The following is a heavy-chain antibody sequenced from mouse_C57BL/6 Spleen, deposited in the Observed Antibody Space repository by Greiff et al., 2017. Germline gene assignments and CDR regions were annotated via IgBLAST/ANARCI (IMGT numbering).Heavy chain of an antibody. CDR2: IDPETGGT. J-gene: IGHJ4*01. Sequence: VKLQESGAELVRPGASVTLSCKASGYTFTDYEMHWVKQTPVHGLEWIGAIDPETGGTAYNQKFKGKAILTADKSSSTAYMELRSLTSEDSAVYYCTRRLSTTVVANYAMDYWGQGTSVTVSS. V-gene: IGHV1-15*01. CDR1: GYTFTDYE. CDR3: TRRLSTTVVANYAMDY. D-gene: IGHD1-1*01.